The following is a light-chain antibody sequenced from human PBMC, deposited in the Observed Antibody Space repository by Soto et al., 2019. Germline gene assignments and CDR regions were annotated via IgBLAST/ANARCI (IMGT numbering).Light chain of an antibody. CDR3: QQYDNLPPLT. V-gene: IGKV1-33*01. CDR1: QGISSY. Sequence: DIQMTQSPSSLSASVGDRVTITCQASQGISSYLNWYQQKPGKAPKLLIYDASNLEAGVPSSFSGSGSGTDFTFTIISLQPEDIATYYCQQYDNLPPLTFGGGTKVEIK. CDR2: DAS. J-gene: IGKJ4*01.